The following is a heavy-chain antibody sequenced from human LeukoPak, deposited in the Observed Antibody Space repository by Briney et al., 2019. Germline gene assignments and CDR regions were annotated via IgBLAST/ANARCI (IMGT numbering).Heavy chain of an antibody. CDR3: AKGDARWELGYIDY. D-gene: IGHD1-26*01. V-gene: IGHV3-9*01. Sequence: GRSLRLSCAASGFTFDDYAMHWVRQAPGKGLEWVSGISWNSGSIVYADSVKGRFTISRDNSKNTLYLQMNSLRAEDTAVYYCAKGDARWELGYIDYWGQGTLVTVSS. J-gene: IGHJ4*02. CDR1: GFTFDDYA. CDR2: ISWNSGSI.